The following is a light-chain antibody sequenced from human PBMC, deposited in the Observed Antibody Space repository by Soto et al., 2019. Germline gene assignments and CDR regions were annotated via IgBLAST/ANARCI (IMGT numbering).Light chain of an antibody. V-gene: IGKV4-1*01. CDR2: WAS. CDR1: QSVFYSSNDKNY. J-gene: IGKJ4*01. Sequence: DIVMTQSPVSLAVSLGERATINCKSSQSVFYSSNDKNYLSWFQQKPGQPPKLLIYWASTRESGVPDRFSGSGSGTDFTLTISTLQAEDVAVYYCLQYYSFPNTFGGGTRVEIK. CDR3: LQYYSFPNT.